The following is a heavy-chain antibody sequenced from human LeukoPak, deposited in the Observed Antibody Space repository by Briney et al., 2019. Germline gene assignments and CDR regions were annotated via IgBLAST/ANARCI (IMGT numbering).Heavy chain of an antibody. CDR1: GGSVNSGSYY. V-gene: IGHV4-61*01. Sequence: SETLSLTCTVSGGSVNSGSYYWSWIRQPPGKGLEWIGYIYYSGSTNYNPSLKSRVTISVDTSKNQFSLKLSSVTAADTAVYYCAGGCSCCNLCAFDIWGQGTMVTVSS. D-gene: IGHD2-15*01. CDR3: AGGCSCCNLCAFDI. CDR2: IYYSGST. J-gene: IGHJ3*02.